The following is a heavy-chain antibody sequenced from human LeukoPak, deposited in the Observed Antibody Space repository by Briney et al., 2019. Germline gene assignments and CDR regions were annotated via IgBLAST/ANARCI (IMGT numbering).Heavy chain of an antibody. V-gene: IGHV3-23*01. CDR2: ISDSGGGT. J-gene: IGHJ4*02. D-gene: IGHD3-22*01. CDR1: GITLNNYG. CDR3: AKRGVVIRVILVGFHKEAYYFDS. Sequence: GGSLRLSCAVSGITLNNYGMSWVRQAPGKGLECVVGISDSGGGTKYADSVKGRFTISRDNPKNTLYLQMNSLRAEDTAVHFCAKRGVVIRVILVGFHKEAYYFDSWGQGALVTVSS.